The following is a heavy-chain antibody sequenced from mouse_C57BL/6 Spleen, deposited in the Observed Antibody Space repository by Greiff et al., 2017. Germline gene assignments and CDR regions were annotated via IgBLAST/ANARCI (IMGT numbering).Heavy chain of an antibody. V-gene: IGHV1-15*01. D-gene: IGHD3-1*01. CDR2: IDPETGGT. CDR3: TQGGTRGLFDY. Sequence: VQLQESGAELVRPGASVTLSCKASGYTFTDYEMHWVKQTPVHGLEWIGAIDPETGGTAYNQKFKGKAILTADKSSSTAYMELRSLTSEDSAVYYCTQGGTRGLFDYWGQGTTLTVSS. J-gene: IGHJ2*01. CDR1: GYTFTDYE.